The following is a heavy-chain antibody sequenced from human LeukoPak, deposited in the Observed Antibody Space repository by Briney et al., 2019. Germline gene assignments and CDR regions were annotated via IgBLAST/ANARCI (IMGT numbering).Heavy chain of an antibody. J-gene: IGHJ4*02. CDR2: IYHSGST. Sequence: PSQTLSLTCTVSGGSISSGGYYWSWIRQPPGKGLEWIGYIYHSGSTYYNPSLKSRVTISVDRSKNQFSLKLSSVTAADTAIYYCARLIAWGEFDYWGQGTLVTVSS. CDR3: ARLIAWGEFDY. D-gene: IGHD3-10*01. V-gene: IGHV4-30-2*01. CDR1: GGSISSGGYY.